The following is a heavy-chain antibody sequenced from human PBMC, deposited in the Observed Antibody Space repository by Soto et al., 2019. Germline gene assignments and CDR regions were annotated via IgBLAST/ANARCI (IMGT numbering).Heavy chain of an antibody. J-gene: IGHJ4*02. CDR2: ISYDGSNK. V-gene: IGHV3-30-3*01. CDR3: ARDFYPYDSSGSHFDY. D-gene: IGHD3-22*01. Sequence: AMHWVRQAPGKGLEWVAVISYDGSNKYYADSAKGRFTISRDNSKSTLYLQMNSLRAEDTAVYYCARDFYPYDSSGSHFDYWGQGTLVTVSS. CDR1: A.